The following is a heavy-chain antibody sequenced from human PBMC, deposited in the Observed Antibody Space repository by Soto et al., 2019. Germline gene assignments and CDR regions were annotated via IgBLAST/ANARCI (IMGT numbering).Heavy chain of an antibody. CDR3: ARDAGNHYGSWSLFDF. CDR2: IYYRGNT. D-gene: IGHD3-10*01. Sequence: QLQLQESGSGLVKPSQTLSLTCAVSGGSMRSGDYSWSWIRQPPGKGLEWIGYIYYRGNTYDNPSLKSRVTIAVDRSKIQFSLKLSFVTAAETAVYYCARDAGNHYGSWSLFDFGGQGILVTVSS. V-gene: IGHV4-30-2*01. J-gene: IGHJ4*02. CDR1: GGSMRSGDYS.